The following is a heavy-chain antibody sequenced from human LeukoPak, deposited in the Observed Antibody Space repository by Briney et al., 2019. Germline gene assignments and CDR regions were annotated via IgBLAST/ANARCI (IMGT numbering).Heavy chain of an antibody. CDR3: ARDLPRLGATNYYGMDV. Sequence: PVRSLRLSCAASGFTFSSYGIHWVRQAPGKGLEWVSYISSSSSYTNYADSVKGRFTISRDNAKNSLYLQMNSLRAEDTAVYYCARDLPRLGATNYYGMDVWGQGTTVTVSS. V-gene: IGHV3-21*05. J-gene: IGHJ6*02. CDR1: GFTFSSYG. D-gene: IGHD1-26*01. CDR2: ISSSSSYT.